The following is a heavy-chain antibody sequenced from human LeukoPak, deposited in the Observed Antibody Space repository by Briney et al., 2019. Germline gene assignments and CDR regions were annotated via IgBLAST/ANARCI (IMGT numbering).Heavy chain of an antibody. J-gene: IGHJ4*02. CDR2: ISGSGVST. CDR1: GFTFSSYA. D-gene: IGHD6-13*01. Sequence: GGSLRLSCAASGFTFSSYATSWGRQAPGKGREGGSAISGSGVSTYYADSVKGGFTTSRENSKNTLYLQMNSLRPEDTAVYYCAKDSSSSPFDYWGQGTLVTVSS. CDR3: AKDSSSSPFDY. V-gene: IGHV3-23*01.